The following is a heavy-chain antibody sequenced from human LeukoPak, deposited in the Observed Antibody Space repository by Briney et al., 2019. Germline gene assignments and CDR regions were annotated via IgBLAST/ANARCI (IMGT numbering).Heavy chain of an antibody. D-gene: IGHD6-19*01. CDR3: ARSSGWWSLDY. Sequence: GGSLRLSCAASGFTFSTASLHWVRQAPGRGLEWVSAFDTGFGTYYPDSLKGRSSISRDNSKNTLFLQMNSLRAEDTAVYYCARSSGWWSLDYWGQGTLVTVSS. J-gene: IGHJ4*02. CDR1: GFTFSTAS. V-gene: IGHV3-23*01. CDR2: FDTGFGT.